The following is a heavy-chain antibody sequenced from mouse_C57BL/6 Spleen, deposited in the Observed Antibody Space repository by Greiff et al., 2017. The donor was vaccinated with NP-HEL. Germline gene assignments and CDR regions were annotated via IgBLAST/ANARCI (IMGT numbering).Heavy chain of an antibody. CDR2: IDPSDSYT. D-gene: IGHD2-5*01. Sequence: LVESGAELVMPGASVKLSCKASGYTFTSYWMHWVKQRPGQGLEWIGEIDPSDSYTNYNQKFKGKSTLTVDKSSSTAYMQLSSLTSEDSAVYYCAREPPSKRDAMDYWGQGTSVTVSS. CDR1: GYTFTSYW. V-gene: IGHV1-69*01. CDR3: AREPPSKRDAMDY. J-gene: IGHJ4*01.